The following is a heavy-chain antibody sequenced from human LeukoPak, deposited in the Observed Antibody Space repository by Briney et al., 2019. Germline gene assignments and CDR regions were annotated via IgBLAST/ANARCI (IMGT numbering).Heavy chain of an antibody. CDR1: GFTFSNYE. CDR3: ARDNYDSSTPYYFDY. J-gene: IGHJ4*02. CDR2: ISSSGSTI. D-gene: IGHD3-22*01. Sequence: GGSLRLSCAASGFTFSNYEMNWVRQAPGKGLEWVSYISSSGSTIYYADSVKGRFTISRDNAKNSLYLQMNSLRAEDTAVYYCARDNYDSSTPYYFDYWGQGTLVTVSS. V-gene: IGHV3-48*03.